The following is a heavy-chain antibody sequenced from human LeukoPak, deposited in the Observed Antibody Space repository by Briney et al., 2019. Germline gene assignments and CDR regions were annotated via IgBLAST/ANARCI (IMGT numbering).Heavy chain of an antibody. J-gene: IGHJ4*02. Sequence: GGSLRLSCAASGFTFSSYAMHWVRQAPGKGLEWVAVISYDGSNKYYADSVKGRFTISRDNSKSTLYLQMNSLRAEDTAVYYCARDLIPLVMQYYFDYWGQGTLVTVSS. V-gene: IGHV3-30-3*01. CDR3: ARDLIPLVMQYYFDY. D-gene: IGHD3-9*01. CDR1: GFTFSSYA. CDR2: ISYDGSNK.